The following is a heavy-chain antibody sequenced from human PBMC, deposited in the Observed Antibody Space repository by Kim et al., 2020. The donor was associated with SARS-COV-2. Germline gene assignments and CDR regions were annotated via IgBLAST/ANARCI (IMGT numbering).Heavy chain of an antibody. D-gene: IGHD2-21*01. CDR2: MNPNSGNT. CDR3: AIRLFPADY. J-gene: IGHJ4*02. V-gene: IGHV1-8*01. Sequence: ASVKVSCKASGYTFTTYDINWVRQASGQGLEWMGWMNPNSGNTGYAQKFQGRITMTRDTSISTAYMEVSSLRSEDTAVYYCAIRLFPADYWGQGTLVTVSS. CDR1: GYTFTTYD.